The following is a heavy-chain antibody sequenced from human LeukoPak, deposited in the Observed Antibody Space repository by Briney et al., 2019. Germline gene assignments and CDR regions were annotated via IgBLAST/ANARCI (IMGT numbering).Heavy chain of an antibody. D-gene: IGHD2-21*01. J-gene: IGHJ4*02. V-gene: IGHV4-59*01. CDR1: GRSISDYY. Sequence: SETLSLTCTVSGRSISDYYWSWIRQPPGGGLEWIGYIYCGGRTSYNPSLERGVIMSVDTSQTQFSLKLRSVTAADTAVYYCAREDCGYEYSPFDLWGQGILVTVSS. CDR2: IYCGGRT. CDR3: AREDCGYEYSPFDL.